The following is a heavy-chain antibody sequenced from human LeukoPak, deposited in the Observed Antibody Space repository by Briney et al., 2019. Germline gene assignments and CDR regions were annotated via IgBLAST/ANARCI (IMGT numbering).Heavy chain of an antibody. CDR1: GFTFSSYS. J-gene: IGHJ6*04. CDR2: ISSSSSYI. D-gene: IGHD3-10*02. V-gene: IGHV3-21*01. Sequence: GGSLRLSCAASGFTFSSYSMNWVRQAPGKGLEWVSSISSSSSYIYYADSVKGRFTISRDNAKNSLYLQMNSLRAEDTAVYYCAELGITMIGGVWGRGTTVTISS. CDR3: AELGITMIGGV.